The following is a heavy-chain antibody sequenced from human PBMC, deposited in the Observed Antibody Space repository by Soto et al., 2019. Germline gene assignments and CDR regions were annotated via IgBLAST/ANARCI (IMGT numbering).Heavy chain of an antibody. CDR3: ARVSSSIVVVPDYGMDV. D-gene: IGHD2-15*01. V-gene: IGHV1-18*04. CDR1: GYTFISHG. Sequence: QVKLVQSGVEVKKPGASVKVSCKASGYTFISHGISWVRQAPGQGLEWMGWISGKNGNTNYAQKLQGRVTLTTDTTTSTAYMELRSLRSVETAVYYCARVSSSIVVVPDYGMDVWGQGTTVTVSS. CDR2: ISGKNGNT. J-gene: IGHJ6*02.